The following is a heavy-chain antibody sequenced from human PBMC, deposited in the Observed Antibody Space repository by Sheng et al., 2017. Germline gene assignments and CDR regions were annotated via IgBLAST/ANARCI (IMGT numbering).Heavy chain of an antibody. V-gene: IGHV3-33*01. CDR1: GFTFSSYG. Sequence: QVQLVESGGGVVQPGRSLRLSCAASGFTFSSYGMHWVRQAPGKGLEWVAVIWYDGSNKYYADSVKGRFTISRDNSKNTLYLQMNSLRAEDTAVYYCARDSYYDSSGYPGGVVDVWAEGT. D-gene: IGHD3-22*01. CDR3: ARDSYYDSSGYPGGVVDV. J-gene: IGHJ6*02. CDR2: IWYDGSNK.